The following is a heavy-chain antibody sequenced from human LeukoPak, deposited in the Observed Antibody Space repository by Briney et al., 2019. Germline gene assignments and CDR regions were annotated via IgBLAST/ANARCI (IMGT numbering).Heavy chain of an antibody. CDR2: ISSNGGST. J-gene: IGHJ4*02. CDR3: VKSSKQQLIDY. V-gene: IGHV3-64D*09. CDR1: GFTFSSYA. Sequence: PGGSLRLSCSASGFTFSSYAMRWVRQAPGKGLEYVSAISSNGGSTYYADSVKGRFTISRDNSKNTLYLQMSSLRAEDTAVYYCVKSSKQQLIDYWGQGTLVTVSS. D-gene: IGHD6-13*01.